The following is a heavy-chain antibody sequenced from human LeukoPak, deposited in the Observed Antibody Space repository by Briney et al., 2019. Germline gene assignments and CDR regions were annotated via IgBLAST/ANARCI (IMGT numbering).Heavy chain of an antibody. CDR2: ISNTGVT. CDR3: ASAPRQASIGGLDY. D-gene: IGHD3-16*01. CDR1: GVSVSSSHFY. J-gene: IGHJ4*02. V-gene: IGHV4-39*02. Sequence: SGSLTRTCTDSGVSVSSSHFYWGRISQPQGKGLEWIGAISNTGVTYYNPSLRSRVTIFADTSKNHFSLNLRSVTAADTALYYCASAPRQASIGGLDYWGQGTLVTVSS.